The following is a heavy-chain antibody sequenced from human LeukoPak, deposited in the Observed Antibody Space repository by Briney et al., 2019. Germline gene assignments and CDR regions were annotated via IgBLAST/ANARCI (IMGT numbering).Heavy chain of an antibody. J-gene: IGHJ3*02. CDR2: IYFSGST. D-gene: IGHD2-15*01. V-gene: IGHV4-39*07. CDR3: AREYDEYCSSGSCFSFDI. Sequence: PETLSLTCTVSGGSISSSSYYWGWIRQPPGKGLEWIGNIYFSGSTYYNPSLKSRVTISVDTSKNQFSLKLSSVTAADTAVYYCAREYDEYCSSGSCFSFDIWGQGTMVTVSS. CDR1: GGSISSSSYY.